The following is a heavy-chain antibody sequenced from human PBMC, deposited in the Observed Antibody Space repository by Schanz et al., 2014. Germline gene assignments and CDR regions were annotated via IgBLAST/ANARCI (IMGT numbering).Heavy chain of an antibody. D-gene: IGHD6-19*01. CDR2: IMPLRGIG. Sequence: QVQLVQSGPEVKKPGSSAKVSCQAFGDTFSKYNIMWVRQVPGQGLEWLGRIMPLRGIGNNAWKLQDRLTITADKSMNIAYMELSSLGTEDTSVYYGTRLRLADPNGFDVWGQGTTVTVS. J-gene: IGHJ6*02. CDR3: TRLRLADPNGFDV. V-gene: IGHV1-69*02. CDR1: GDTFSKYN.